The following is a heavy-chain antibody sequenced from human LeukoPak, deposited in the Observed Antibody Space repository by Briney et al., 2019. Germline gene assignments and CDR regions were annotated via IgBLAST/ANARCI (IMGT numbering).Heavy chain of an antibody. CDR2: IYYTGAT. Sequence: SETLSLTCTVSGGSISSYYWSWIRLPPGKGLEWIGYIYYTGATYYNPSLKSRVTISLDTSKNQFTLKLSSVTAADAAVYYCARAGYSYGTGYYFDYWGQGALVTVSS. J-gene: IGHJ4*02. V-gene: IGHV4-59*01. CDR3: ARAGYSYGTGYYFDY. CDR1: GGSISSYY. D-gene: IGHD5-18*01.